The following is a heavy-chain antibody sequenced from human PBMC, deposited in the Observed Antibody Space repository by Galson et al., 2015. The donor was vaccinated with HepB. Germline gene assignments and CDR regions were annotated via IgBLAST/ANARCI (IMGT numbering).Heavy chain of an antibody. CDR1: GFTFSSYA. Sequence: SLRLSCAASGFTFSSYAMHWVRQAPGKGLEWVAVISYDGSNKYYADSVKGRFTISRDNSKNTLYLQMNSLRAEDTAVYYCARGAPYYYDSSGYYPSRWGQGTLVTVSS. CDR2: ISYDGSNK. CDR3: ARGAPYYYDSSGYYPSR. J-gene: IGHJ4*02. V-gene: IGHV3-30-3*01. D-gene: IGHD3-22*01.